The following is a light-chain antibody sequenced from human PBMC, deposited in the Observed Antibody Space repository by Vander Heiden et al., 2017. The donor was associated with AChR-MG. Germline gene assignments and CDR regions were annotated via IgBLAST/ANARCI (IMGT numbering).Light chain of an antibody. CDR2: GAS. Sequence: ETVMTQSPATLSVSPGERATLSCRASQSVSRNLAWYQQKPGQAPRLLIYGASTRATGIPARFSGSGSGTEFTLTISSLQSEDFAVYYCQQDNVWPTFGPGTKVDIK. CDR1: QSVSRN. J-gene: IGKJ3*01. CDR3: QQDNVWPT. V-gene: IGKV3-15*01.